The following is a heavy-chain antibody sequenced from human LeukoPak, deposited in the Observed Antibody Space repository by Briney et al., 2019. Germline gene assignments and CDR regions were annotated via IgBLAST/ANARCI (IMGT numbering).Heavy chain of an antibody. Sequence: PGGSVRLSCAASGFAFSSYAMHWVRQGPGKGLEWVALVSYDGGSKYYADSVKGRITISRDNSKNTLHLQMNSLRTEDTAVYYCARVKGGIAAAGNYFDYWGQGTLVTVSS. CDR1: GFAFSSYA. CDR3: ARVKGGIAAAGNYFDY. J-gene: IGHJ4*02. CDR2: VSYDGGSK. D-gene: IGHD6-13*01. V-gene: IGHV3-30-3*01.